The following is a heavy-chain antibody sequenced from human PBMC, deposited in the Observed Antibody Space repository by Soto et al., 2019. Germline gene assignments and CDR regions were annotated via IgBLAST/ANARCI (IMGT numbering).Heavy chain of an antibody. Sequence: EVQLVESGGGLVQPGRSLRLSCVASGFTFGDYAMHWVRQAPGKGLEWVSGLSWNSGNIGYAASVKGRFTISRDNDKNTMYLEMDSLRAEDTALYYCAKDHCSSTSCYFDDWGQGTLVTVSS. V-gene: IGHV3-9*01. J-gene: IGHJ4*02. CDR1: GFTFGDYA. D-gene: IGHD2-2*01. CDR2: LSWNSGNI. CDR3: AKDHCSSTSCYFDD.